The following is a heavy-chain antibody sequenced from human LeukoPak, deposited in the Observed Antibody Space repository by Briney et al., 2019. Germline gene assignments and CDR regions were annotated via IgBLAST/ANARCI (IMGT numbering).Heavy chain of an antibody. V-gene: IGHV3-30-3*01. CDR2: ISYDGSNK. Sequence: GRSLRLSCAASGFTFSSYAMHLVRQAPRKGLEWVAVISYDGSNKYYADSVNGRFTISRDNSKNTLFLQMNSLRTEDTAIYHCARGGNWGYFDYWGQGTLVTVSS. D-gene: IGHD7-27*01. CDR1: GFTFSSYA. CDR3: ARGGNWGYFDY. J-gene: IGHJ4*02.